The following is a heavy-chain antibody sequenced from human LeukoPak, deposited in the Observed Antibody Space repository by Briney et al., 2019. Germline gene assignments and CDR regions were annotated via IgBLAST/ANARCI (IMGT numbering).Heavy chain of an antibody. J-gene: IGHJ4*02. Sequence: GGTLRLSCAASGFTFSSYAMSWVRQAPGKGLEWVSTISGSGLSTYYADSVKGRFTISRDNSKNTLYLQMNSLRAEDTAVYYCAKATSGSYFSPDYWGQGTLVTVSS. CDR3: AKATSGSYFSPDY. CDR2: ISGSGLST. D-gene: IGHD3-10*01. V-gene: IGHV3-23*01. CDR1: GFTFSSYA.